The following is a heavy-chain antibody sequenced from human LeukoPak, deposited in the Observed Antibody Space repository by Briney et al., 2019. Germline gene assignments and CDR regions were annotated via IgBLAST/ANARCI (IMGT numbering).Heavy chain of an antibody. V-gene: IGHV1-69*05. CDR2: IIPIFGTA. CDR3: ARVGYCSSTSCYDWFDP. J-gene: IGHJ5*02. CDR1: GGTFSSYA. Sequence: SVKVSCKASGGTFSSYAISWVRQAPGQGLEWMGGIIPIFGTANYARKFQGRVTITTDESTSTAYMELSSLRSEDTAVYYCARVGYCSSTSCYDWFDPWGQGTLVTVSS. D-gene: IGHD2-2*01.